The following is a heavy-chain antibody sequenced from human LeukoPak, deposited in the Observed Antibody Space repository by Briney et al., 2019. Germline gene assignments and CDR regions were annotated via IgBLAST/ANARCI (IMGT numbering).Heavy chain of an antibody. CDR1: GFTFDDYA. CDR3: AKDDNLERGADDAFDI. V-gene: IGHV3-9*01. CDR2: ISWNSGSI. D-gene: IGHD1-1*01. J-gene: IGHJ3*02. Sequence: GGSLRLSCAASGFTFDDYAVHWVRQAPGKGLEWVSGISWNSGSIGYADSVKGRFTISRDNAKNSLYLQMNSLRAEDTALYYCAKDDNLERGADDAFDIWGQGTMVTVSS.